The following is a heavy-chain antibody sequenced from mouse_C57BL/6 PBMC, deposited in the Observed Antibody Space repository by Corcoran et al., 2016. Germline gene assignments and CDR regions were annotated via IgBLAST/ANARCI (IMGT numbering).Heavy chain of an antibody. J-gene: IGHJ3*01. D-gene: IGHD1-1*01. CDR1: GYTFTDYY. CDR3: ARSSSSLAWFAY. CDR2: INPNNGGT. V-gene: IGHV1-26*01. Sequence: EVQLQQSGPELVKPGASVKISCKASGYTFTDYYMNWVKQSHGKSLEWIGDINPNNGGTSYNQKFKGKATLTVDKSSSTAYMELRSLTSEDSAVYYCARSSSSLAWFAYWGQGTLVTVSA.